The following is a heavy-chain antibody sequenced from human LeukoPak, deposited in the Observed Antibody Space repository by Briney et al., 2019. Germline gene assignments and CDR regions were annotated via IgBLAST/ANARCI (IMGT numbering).Heavy chain of an antibody. J-gene: IGHJ4*02. V-gene: IGHV3-23*01. CDR3: AKPIWFGELSPYYYFDY. CDR1: GFTFSSYA. CDR2: ISGSGGST. D-gene: IGHD3-10*01. Sequence: GGSLRLSCAASGFTFSSYAMSWVRQAPGKGLEWVSAISGSGGSTYYADSVKGRFTISRDNSKNTLYLQMNSLRAEDTAVYYCAKPIWFGELSPYYYFDYWGQGTLVTVSS.